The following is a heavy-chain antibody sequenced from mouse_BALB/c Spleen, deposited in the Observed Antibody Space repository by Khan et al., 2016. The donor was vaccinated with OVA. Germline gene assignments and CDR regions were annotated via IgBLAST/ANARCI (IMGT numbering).Heavy chain of an antibody. CDR1: GFTFSSFG. V-gene: IGHV5-17*02. D-gene: IGHD2-3*01. CDR2: ISSGSSTI. Sequence: EVELVESGGGLVQPGGSRKLSCAASGFTFSSFGMHWVRQAPEKGLEWVAYISSGSSTIYYADTVKGRFTISRDNPKNTLFLQMTSLRSEDTAMYYCTRGMAPPFDYWGQGTTLTVSS. J-gene: IGHJ2*01. CDR3: TRGMAPPFDY.